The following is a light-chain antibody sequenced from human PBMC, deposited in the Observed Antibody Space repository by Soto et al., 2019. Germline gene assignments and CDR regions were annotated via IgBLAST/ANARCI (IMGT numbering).Light chain of an antibody. CDR2: WAS. Sequence: ILMTQSADTLAVSLGERATINCQDRRSVLYSSNNKNYLAWYQQKPGQPPKLLIYWASTRESGVPDRFSGSGSGTDFTLTISSLQAEDVAVYYCKQYYSTPPAFGGGTMV. CDR1: RSVLYSSNNKNY. V-gene: IGKV4-1*01. J-gene: IGKJ4*01. CDR3: KQYYSTPPA.